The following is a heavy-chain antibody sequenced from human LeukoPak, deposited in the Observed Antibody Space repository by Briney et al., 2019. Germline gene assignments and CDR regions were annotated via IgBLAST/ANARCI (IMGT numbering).Heavy chain of an antibody. D-gene: IGHD3-10*01. CDR1: GFTVSSNY. V-gene: IGHV3-53*01. Sequence: GGSLRLSYAASGFTVSSNYMSWVRQAPGKGLEWVSVIYSGGSTYYADSVKGRFTISRDNSKNTLYLQMNSLRAEDTAVYYCAREFGTVRGVAFDIWGQGTMVTVSS. J-gene: IGHJ3*02. CDR3: AREFGTVRGVAFDI. CDR2: IYSGGST.